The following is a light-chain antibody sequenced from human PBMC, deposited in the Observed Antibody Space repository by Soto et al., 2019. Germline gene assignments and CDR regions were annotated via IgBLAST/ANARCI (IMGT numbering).Light chain of an antibody. J-gene: IGLJ2*01. CDR2: DVT. CDR1: SSDIGAYNY. Sequence: QSVLTQPASVSGSPGQSIAISCTGTSSDIGAYNYVSWYQQHPGKAPKLMIFDVTNRPSGVSNRFSGSKSGDTASLTISGLQAEDEADYYCSSYTTSNTQVFGGGTQLTVL. V-gene: IGLV2-14*03. CDR3: SSYTTSNTQV.